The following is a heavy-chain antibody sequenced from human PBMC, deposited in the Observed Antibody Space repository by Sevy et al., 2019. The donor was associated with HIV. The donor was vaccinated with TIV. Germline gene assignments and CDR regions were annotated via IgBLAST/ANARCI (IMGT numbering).Heavy chain of an antibody. D-gene: IGHD1-26*01. CDR1: GFTFSSYG. CDR2: ISYDGSKK. V-gene: IGHV3-30*18. J-gene: IGHJ4*02. CDR3: AKDGRRGNLNPGLH. Sequence: EGSLRPSCAASGFTFSSYGMHWVRQAPGKGLEWVTVISYDGSKKYYADSVKGRFTISRDNSKNTIYLQMNSLRPEDTAVYYCAKDGRRGNLNPGLHWGQGTLVTVSS.